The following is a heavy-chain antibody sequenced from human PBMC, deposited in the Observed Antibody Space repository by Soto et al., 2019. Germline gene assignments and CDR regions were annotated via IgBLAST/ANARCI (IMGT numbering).Heavy chain of an antibody. V-gene: IGHV3-23*01. CDR2: ISGSGGST. CDR3: AKDWRDSSGWYYFDY. J-gene: IGHJ4*02. CDR1: GFTFSSYA. Sequence: EVQLLESGGGLVQPGGSLRLSCAASGFTFSSYAMSWVRQAPGKGLEWVSAISGSGGSTYYADSVKGRFTISRDNSKNTLYLQMNSLRAEDTAVYYCAKDWRDSSGWYYFDYWAQGTLVTVSS. D-gene: IGHD6-19*01.